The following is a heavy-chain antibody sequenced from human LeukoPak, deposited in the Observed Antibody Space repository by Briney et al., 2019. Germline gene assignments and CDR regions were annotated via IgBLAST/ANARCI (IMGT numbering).Heavy chain of an antibody. CDR3: ARSLRVGHIDY. V-gene: IGHV4-39*01. CDR2: IYYSGCT. D-gene: IGHD3-10*01. Sequence: SETLSLTCTVSGGSISSSSYYWGWIRQPPGKGLEWIGSIYYSGCTYYNPSLKSRVTISVDTSKNQFSLKLSSVTAADTAVYYCARSLRVGHIDYWGQGTLVTVSS. CDR1: GGSISSSSYY. J-gene: IGHJ4*02.